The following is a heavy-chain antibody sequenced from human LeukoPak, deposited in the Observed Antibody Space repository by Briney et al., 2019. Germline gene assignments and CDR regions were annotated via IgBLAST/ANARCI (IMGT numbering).Heavy chain of an antibody. CDR3: AAAPILRGEGGEHYKYGMDV. V-gene: IGHV4-4*02. CDR2: IYHGDST. D-gene: IGHD2-2*02. Sequence: PSGTLSLTCAVSGGSISGSNWWSWVRQPPGKGLEWIGEIYHGDSTNYTPSLKSRVSISVDTFKNHFSLIVTSLTAADTAVYYCAAAPILRGEGGEHYKYGMDVWGQGTTVIVSS. CDR1: GGSISGSNW. J-gene: IGHJ6*02.